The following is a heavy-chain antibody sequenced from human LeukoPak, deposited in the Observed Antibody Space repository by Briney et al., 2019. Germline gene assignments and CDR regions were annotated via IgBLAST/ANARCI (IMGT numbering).Heavy chain of an antibody. CDR3: ATDYGRT. D-gene: IGHD4-23*01. J-gene: IGHJ4*02. CDR1: GITLTNFW. CDR2: INRDGSEK. Sequence: GGSLRLSCAVSGITLTNFWMTWVRQAPGKGLEWVANINRDGSEKYCVDSVRGRFSISRDNARNSLFLQMNSLRTEDTAVYYCATDYGRTWGQGTLVTVSS. V-gene: IGHV3-7*01.